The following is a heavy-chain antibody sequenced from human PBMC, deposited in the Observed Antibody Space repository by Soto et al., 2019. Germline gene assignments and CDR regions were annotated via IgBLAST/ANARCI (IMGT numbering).Heavy chain of an antibody. CDR2: IYSAKNT. CDR3: ARDPPRPYTHFSGLDV. Sequence: QVLLLESGPGLVEPSQTLSLTCNVSGTSIGSGGYFWTWIRQHPGKGLEWIGYIYSAKNTNYNPSLQSRVSMSLDTSKNQFSLKLSSVTAEDTAVYYCARDPPRPYTHFSGLDVWGQGTTVTVSS. V-gene: IGHV4-31*03. D-gene: IGHD3-16*01. J-gene: IGHJ6*02. CDR1: GTSIGSGGYF.